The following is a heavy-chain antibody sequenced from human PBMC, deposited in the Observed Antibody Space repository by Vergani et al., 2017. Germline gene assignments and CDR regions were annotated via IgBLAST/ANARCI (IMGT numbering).Heavy chain of an antibody. CDR1: GFPLSDYY. CDR2: ISLTGNII. D-gene: IGHD2-21*02. V-gene: IGHV3-11*01. Sequence: QVQLVESGGGLVKPGGSLRLSCAASGFPLSDYYMSWIRQAPGKGLEWVSHISLTGNIIHYADSVKGRFTISRDNTKNSLYLQMNSLRAEDTAVYYCAKARPYCGGDCYNNWFDPWGQGTLVTVSS. J-gene: IGHJ5*02. CDR3: AKARPYCGGDCYNNWFDP.